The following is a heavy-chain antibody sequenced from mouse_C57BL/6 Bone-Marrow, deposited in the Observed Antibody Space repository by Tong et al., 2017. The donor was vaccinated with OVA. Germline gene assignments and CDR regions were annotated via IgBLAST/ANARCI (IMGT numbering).Heavy chain of an antibody. J-gene: IGHJ2*01. CDR2: IAPENGDT. CDR3: ARTIYYGNYEDY. V-gene: IGHV14-4*01. D-gene: IGHD2-1*01. CDR1: GFNIKDDY. Sequence: EVQLQESGAELVRPGASVKLSCTASGFNIKDDYMHWVKQRPEQGLEWIGWIAPENGDTEYASKFQGKATITADTSSNTAYLQLSSLTSEESAVYFCARTIYYGNYEDYWGQGTTLTVSS.